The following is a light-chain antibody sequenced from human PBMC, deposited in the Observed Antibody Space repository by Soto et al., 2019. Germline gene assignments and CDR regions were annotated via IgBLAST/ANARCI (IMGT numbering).Light chain of an antibody. CDR2: AAS. V-gene: IGKV3-20*01. Sequence: SVLTQSPGTLSLSPGEGATLSCRTSQSISSTYLAWYQQRPGQAPRLLIYAASSRATGIPDRFSGSGSGTDFTLTISRLEPEDFAVYYCQQYFGSLYTCGQGTKLEIK. CDR3: QQYFGSLYT. J-gene: IGKJ2*01. CDR1: QSISSTY.